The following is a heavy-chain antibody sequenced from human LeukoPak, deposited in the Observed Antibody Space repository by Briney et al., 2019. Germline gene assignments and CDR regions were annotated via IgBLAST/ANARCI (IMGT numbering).Heavy chain of an antibody. CDR2: IYYSGST. CDR3: ARERPYYDSSGYEDDAFDI. Sequence: WETLSLTSTVSGGSISSYYWSWIRQPPGKGLEWIGYIYYSGSTNYNPSLKSRVTISVDTSKNQFSLKLSSVTAADTAVYYCARERPYYDSSGYEDDAFDIWGQGTMVTVSS. D-gene: IGHD3-22*01. J-gene: IGHJ3*02. V-gene: IGHV4-59*01. CDR1: GGSISSYY.